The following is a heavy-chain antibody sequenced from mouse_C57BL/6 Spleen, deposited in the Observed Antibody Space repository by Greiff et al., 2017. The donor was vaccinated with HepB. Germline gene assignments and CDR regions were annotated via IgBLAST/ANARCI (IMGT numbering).Heavy chain of an antibody. D-gene: IGHD2-3*01. V-gene: IGHV1-50*01. CDR1: GYTFTSYW. CDR3: ALYDRNFDY. Sequence: VQLQQSGAELVKPGASVKLSCKASGYTFTSYWMQWVKQRPGQGLEWIGEIDPSDSYTNYNQKFKGKATLTVDTSSSTAYMQLSSRTSEDSAVYYCALYDRNFDYWGQGTTLTVSS. J-gene: IGHJ2*01. CDR2: IDPSDSYT.